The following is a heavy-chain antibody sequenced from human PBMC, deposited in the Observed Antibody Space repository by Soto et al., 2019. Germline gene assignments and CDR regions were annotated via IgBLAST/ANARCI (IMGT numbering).Heavy chain of an antibody. J-gene: IGHJ6*03. CDR3: ARGGLGYGYYYYMDV. Sequence: SETLSLTCAVYGGSFSGYYWSWIRQPPGKGLEWIGEINHSGSTNYNPSHKSRVTISVDTSKNQFSLKLSSVTAADTAVYYCARGGLGYGYYYYMDVWGKGTTVTVSS. D-gene: IGHD3-9*01. CDR1: GGSFSGYY. CDR2: INHSGST. V-gene: IGHV4-34*01.